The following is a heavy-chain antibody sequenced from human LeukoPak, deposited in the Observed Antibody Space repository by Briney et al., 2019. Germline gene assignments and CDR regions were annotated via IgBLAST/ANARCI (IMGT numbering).Heavy chain of an antibody. V-gene: IGHV3-23*01. CDR2: ISGSGGNT. CDR1: GFTFSTYE. D-gene: IGHD2-2*01. J-gene: IGHJ5*02. CDR3: ARDQIGYCSSTSCFQGFDP. Sequence: GGSLGLSCAASGFTFSTYEMSWVRQAPGKGLEWVSAISGSGGNTYYADSVKGRFTISRDHSKNTLNLQMNSLRAEDTAVYYCARDQIGYCSSTSCFQGFDPWGEGTLVTVSS.